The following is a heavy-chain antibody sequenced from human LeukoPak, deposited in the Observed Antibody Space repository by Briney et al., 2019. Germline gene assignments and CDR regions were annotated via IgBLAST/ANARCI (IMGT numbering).Heavy chain of an antibody. CDR2: VYTSGST. J-gene: IGHJ3*02. V-gene: IGHV4-4*07. Sequence: SETLSLTCTVSFGSISTYYWSWIRQPAGKGLEWIGRVYTSGSTNYNPSLLGRVTMSVDASKNQVSLKLTSVTAADTAVYYCVRDRLEWVIDAFDIWGQGTMVTVSS. CDR3: VRDRLEWVIDAFDI. CDR1: FGSISTYY. D-gene: IGHD3-3*01.